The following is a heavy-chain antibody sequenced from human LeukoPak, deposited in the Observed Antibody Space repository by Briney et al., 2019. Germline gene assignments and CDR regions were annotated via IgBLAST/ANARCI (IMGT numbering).Heavy chain of an antibody. CDR2: IIPIFGTA. CDR3: ARRDCSSTSCYHNWFDP. Sequence: GASVKVSCKASGYTFTGYYMHWVRQAPGQGLEWMGGIIPIFGTANYAQKFQGRVTITADKSTSTAYVELSSLRSEDTAVYYCARRDCSSTSCYHNWFDPWGQGTLVTVSS. J-gene: IGHJ5*02. D-gene: IGHD2-2*01. V-gene: IGHV1-69*06. CDR1: GYTFTGYY.